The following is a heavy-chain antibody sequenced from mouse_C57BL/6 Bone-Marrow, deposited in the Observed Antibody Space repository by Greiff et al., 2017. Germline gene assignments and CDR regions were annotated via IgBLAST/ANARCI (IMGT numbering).Heavy chain of an antibody. CDR2: INPSSGYT. V-gene: IGHV1-7*01. Sequence: QVQLKESGAELAKPGASVKLSCKASGYTFTSYWMHWVKQRPGQGLEWIGYINPSSGYTKYNQKFKDKARLTADKSSSTAYMLLSSLTYEASAVYCCARRRFYSDMGYWGQGTSVTVAS. CDR1: GYTFTSYW. J-gene: IGHJ4*01. CDR3: ARRRFYSDMGY.